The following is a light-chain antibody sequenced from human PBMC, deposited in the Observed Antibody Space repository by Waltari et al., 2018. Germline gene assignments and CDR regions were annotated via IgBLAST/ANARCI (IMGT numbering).Light chain of an antibody. V-gene: IGLV2-23*02. J-gene: IGLJ3*02. Sequence: QSALTPPASVSGSPGQSLTISCTGTNSDVGNYNLVSGNQHHPRKAPKLSLCEVSEGPTGVSNRFSGSKSGNTASLTISGLQAEDGADYCCCSYEHYTSLVFGGGTRLTVL. CDR1: NSDVGNYNL. CDR2: EVS. CDR3: CSYEHYTSLV.